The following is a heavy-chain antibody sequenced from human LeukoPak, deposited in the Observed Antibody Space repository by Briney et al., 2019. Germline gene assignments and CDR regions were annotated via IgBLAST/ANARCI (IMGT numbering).Heavy chain of an antibody. J-gene: IGHJ4*02. CDR3: ARAHYYGSGSYEGHYDY. Sequence: PSQTLSLTCPVSGGSISSGSYYWNWIRPPAGKGLEWIGRIYTSGSTNYNPSLKSRVTISVDTSKNQFSLKLSSVTAADTAVYYCARAHYYGSGSYEGHYDYWGQGTLVTVSS. D-gene: IGHD3-10*01. V-gene: IGHV4-61*02. CDR2: IYTSGST. CDR1: GGSISSGSYY.